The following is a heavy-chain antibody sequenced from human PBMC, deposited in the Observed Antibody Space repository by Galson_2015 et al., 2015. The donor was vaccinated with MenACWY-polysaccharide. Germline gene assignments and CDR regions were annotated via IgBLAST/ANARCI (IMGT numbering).Heavy chain of an antibody. CDR3: TRDRPIDY. CDR2: IRCKASGETT. Sequence: PGKGLEWVGFIRCKASGETTGYAASVKGRFTISRDDSKSTAYLQMNSLQTEDTAIYYCTRDRPIDYWGQGTLVTVSS. J-gene: IGHJ4*02. V-gene: IGHV3-49*02.